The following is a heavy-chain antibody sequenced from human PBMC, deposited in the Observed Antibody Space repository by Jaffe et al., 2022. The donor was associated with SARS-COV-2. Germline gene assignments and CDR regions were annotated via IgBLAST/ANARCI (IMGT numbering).Heavy chain of an antibody. CDR3: ARESHYTHVTGFGIDY. J-gene: IGHJ4*02. D-gene: IGHD2-2*02. Sequence: QVDLVESGGGVVQRGGSLRLSCSASGFVFSGYGMHWVRQAPGKGLEWVSVIWFDGTTKFYSDSVRGRFTISKDDSTNTVHLHMGSLRDEDTAVYYCARESHYTHVTGFGIDYWGQGTLVTVSS. V-gene: IGHV3-33*01. CDR2: IWFDGTTK. CDR1: GFVFSGYG.